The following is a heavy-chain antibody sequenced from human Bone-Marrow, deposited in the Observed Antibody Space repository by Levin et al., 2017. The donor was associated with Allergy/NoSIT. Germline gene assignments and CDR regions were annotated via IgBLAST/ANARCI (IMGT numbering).Heavy chain of an antibody. V-gene: IGHV3-11*05. CDR3: ARDRGYDILTGYQPQGWFDP. Sequence: LSLTCAASGFTFSDYYMSWIRQAPGKGLEWVSYISSSSSYTNYADSVKGRFTISRDNAKNSLYLQMNSLRAEDTAVYYCARDRGYDILTGYQPQGWFDPWGQGTLVTVSS. D-gene: IGHD3-9*01. J-gene: IGHJ5*02. CDR2: ISSSSSYT. CDR1: GFTFSDYY.